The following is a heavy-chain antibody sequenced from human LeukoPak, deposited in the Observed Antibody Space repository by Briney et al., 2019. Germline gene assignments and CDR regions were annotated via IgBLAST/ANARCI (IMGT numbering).Heavy chain of an antibody. D-gene: IGHD6-6*01. CDR2: ISYDGSNK. J-gene: IGHJ4*02. V-gene: IGHV3-30-3*01. Sequence: GGSSRLSCAASGFTFSSYAMHWVRQAPGKGLEWVAVISYDGSNKYYADSVKGRFTNSRDNSKNTLYLQMNSLRAEDTAVYYCARVDSSSSGFDYWGQGTLVTVSS. CDR1: GFTFSSYA. CDR3: ARVDSSSSGFDY.